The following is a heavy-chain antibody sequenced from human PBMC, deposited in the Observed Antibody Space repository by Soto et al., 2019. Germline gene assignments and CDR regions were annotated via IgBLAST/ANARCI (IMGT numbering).Heavy chain of an antibody. CDR1: GYTFTSYA. D-gene: IGHD5-12*01. CDR3: ARDRDGYNPLALDY. Sequence: ASVKVSCKASGYTFTSYAIHWVRQAPGQRLEWMGWINAGNGNTKYSQKFQGRVTITRDTSASTAYMELSSLRSEDTAVYYCARDRDGYNPLALDYWGQGTLVTVSS. CDR2: INAGNGNT. V-gene: IGHV1-3*01. J-gene: IGHJ4*02.